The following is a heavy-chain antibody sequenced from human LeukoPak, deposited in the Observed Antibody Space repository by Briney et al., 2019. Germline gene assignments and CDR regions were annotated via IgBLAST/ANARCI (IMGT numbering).Heavy chain of an antibody. Sequence: PGGSLRLSCAASGFTFSSYAMHWVRQAPGKGLEWVAVISYDGSNKYYADSVKGRFTISRDNSKNTLYLQMNSLRAEDTAVYYCARDYTIFGVADAFDIWGQGTMVTVSS. D-gene: IGHD3-3*01. V-gene: IGHV3-30*04. CDR2: ISYDGSNK. J-gene: IGHJ3*02. CDR3: ARDYTIFGVADAFDI. CDR1: GFTFSSYA.